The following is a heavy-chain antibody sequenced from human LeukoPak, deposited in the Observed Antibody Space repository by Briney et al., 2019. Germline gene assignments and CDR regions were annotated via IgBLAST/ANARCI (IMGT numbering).Heavy chain of an antibody. CDR1: GGSFSGYY. V-gene: IGHV4-34*01. CDR3: AREVVDYDSSGYYAFLHY. D-gene: IGHD3-22*01. Sequence: PSETLSLTCAVYGGSFSGYYWSRIRQPPGKGLEWIGEINHSGSTNYNPSLKSRVTISVDTSKNQFSLKLSSVTAADTAVYYCAREVVDYDSSGYYAFLHYWGQGTLVTVSS. CDR2: INHSGST. J-gene: IGHJ4*02.